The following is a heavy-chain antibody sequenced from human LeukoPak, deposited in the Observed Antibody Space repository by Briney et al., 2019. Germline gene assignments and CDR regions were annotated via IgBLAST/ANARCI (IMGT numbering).Heavy chain of an antibody. CDR1: GFTFSSYA. Sequence: PGGSLRLSWAASGFTFSSYAMSWVRQAPGKGLEWVSSISGSGGSTYYADSVKGRFTISRDNSKNTLYLQMNSLRGEDTAVYYCAKDREGTIADYFDYWGQGTLVTVSS. D-gene: IGHD1-7*01. CDR3: AKDREGTIADYFDY. CDR2: ISGSGGST. V-gene: IGHV3-23*01. J-gene: IGHJ4*02.